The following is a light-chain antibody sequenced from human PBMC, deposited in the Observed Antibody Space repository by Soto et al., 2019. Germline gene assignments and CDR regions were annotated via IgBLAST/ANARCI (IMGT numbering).Light chain of an antibody. J-gene: IGLJ1*01. CDR3: CSYEGKFF. CDR1: SSDIGVSRS. V-gene: IGLV2-11*01. CDR2: DVT. Sequence: VLTQPRAVSGSPGQSVTISCTGTSSDIGVSRSVSWYQQHPGKAPKLIISDVTKRPSGVPYRFSGSKSDNTASLTISGLQADDEADYYCCSYEGKFFFGTGTKVTVL.